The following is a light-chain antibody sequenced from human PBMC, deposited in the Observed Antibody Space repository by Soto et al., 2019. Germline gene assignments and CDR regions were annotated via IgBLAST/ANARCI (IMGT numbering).Light chain of an antibody. CDR1: QGIRNY. J-gene: IGKJ3*01. Sequence: DIQMTQSPTSLSASVGDRVTITCRASQGIRNYVAWYQQIQGKAPKLLIYAAPTLQSGVPSRFSGSGSGTDFTLTINGLQPEDVAPYSGQKYSSVPVFGPGTKVEIK. CDR3: QKYSSVPV. V-gene: IGKV1-27*01. CDR2: AAP.